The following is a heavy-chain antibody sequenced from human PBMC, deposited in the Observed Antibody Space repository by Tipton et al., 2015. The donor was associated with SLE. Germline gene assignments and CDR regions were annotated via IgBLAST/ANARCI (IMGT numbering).Heavy chain of an antibody. CDR1: GFTFSSYE. J-gene: IGHJ6*03. CDR3: ASPPTGYMDV. D-gene: IGHD4-17*01. V-gene: IGHV3-48*03. Sequence: SLRLSCAASGFTFSSYEMNWVRQAPGKGLEWVSYISSSGSTIYYAGSVKGRFTISRDNAKNSLYLQMNSLRAEDTAVYYCASPPTGYMDVWGKGTTVTVSS. CDR2: ISSSGSTI.